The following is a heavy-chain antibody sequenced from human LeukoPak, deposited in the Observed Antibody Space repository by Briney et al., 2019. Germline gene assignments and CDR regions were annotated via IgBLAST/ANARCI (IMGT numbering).Heavy chain of an antibody. D-gene: IGHD3-10*01. Sequence: GGSLRLSCTASGFTFDEYAMDWVRQAPGKGLEWVSGINWNSGSIGYADSVKGRFTISRDNAGSSLYLQMNSLRAEDTAVYYCAKDRWFGEPGSGMDVWGQGTTVAVSS. CDR3: AKDRWFGEPGSGMDV. J-gene: IGHJ6*02. CDR1: GFTFDEYA. CDR2: INWNSGSI. V-gene: IGHV3-9*01.